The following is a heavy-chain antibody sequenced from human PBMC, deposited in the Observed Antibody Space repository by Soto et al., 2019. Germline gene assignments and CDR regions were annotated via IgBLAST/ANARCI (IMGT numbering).Heavy chain of an antibody. Sequence: GGSLRLSCAASGFTFTNAWMSWVRQAPGKGLEWVGRIKSKIDGGTTDYAAPVKGRFTISRDNSKNTLYLQMNSLKTEDTAVYYCTTYLGDTGTAYFYYHAMDVWGQGTTVTVSS. CDR1: GFTFTNAW. J-gene: IGHJ6*02. CDR3: TTYLGDTGTAYFYYHAMDV. CDR2: IKSKIDGGTT. V-gene: IGHV3-15*01. D-gene: IGHD5-18*01.